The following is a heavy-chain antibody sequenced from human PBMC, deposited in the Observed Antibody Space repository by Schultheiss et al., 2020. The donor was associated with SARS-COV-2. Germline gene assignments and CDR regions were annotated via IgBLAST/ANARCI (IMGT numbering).Heavy chain of an antibody. D-gene: IGHD3-3*01. V-gene: IGHV4-34*09. Sequence: SETLSLTCAVYGGSFSGYYWSWIRQPPGKGLEWIGYIYYSGSTYYNPSLKSRVTISVDTSKNQFSLKLSSVTAADTAVYYCARARKGIFGVVIHFDYWGQGTLVTVSS. CDR1: GGSFSGYY. CDR3: ARARKGIFGVVIHFDY. J-gene: IGHJ4*02. CDR2: IYYSGST.